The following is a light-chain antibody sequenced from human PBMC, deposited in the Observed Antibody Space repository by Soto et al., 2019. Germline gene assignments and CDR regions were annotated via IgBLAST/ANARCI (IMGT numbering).Light chain of an antibody. CDR1: SSDFNNWNR. Sequence: QSVLTQPPAVSGSRGQSVTVSCTGISSDFNNWNRGSCYQRPPCTCPKLISLEVNNRPSGVPDRYSGSTSATTDSLPISGLQAEDEGEYFCSFYTTASTSVFGPGPKVTVL. J-gene: IGLJ1*01. V-gene: IGLV2-18*01. CDR3: SFYTTASTSV. CDR2: EVN.